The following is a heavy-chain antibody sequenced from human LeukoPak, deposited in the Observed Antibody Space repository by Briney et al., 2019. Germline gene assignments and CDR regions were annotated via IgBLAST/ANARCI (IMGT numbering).Heavy chain of an antibody. V-gene: IGHV4-34*01. CDR3: ARGQVGSYVYYYYYGMDV. Sequence: SETLSLTCAVYGGSFSGYYWSWIRQPPGKGLEWIGEINHSGSINYNPSLKSRVTISIDMSKNQFSLRLRSVTAADTAVYYCARGQVGSYVYYYYYGMDVWGQGTTVTV. CDR2: INHSGSI. CDR1: GGSFSGYY. D-gene: IGHD3-10*01. J-gene: IGHJ6*02.